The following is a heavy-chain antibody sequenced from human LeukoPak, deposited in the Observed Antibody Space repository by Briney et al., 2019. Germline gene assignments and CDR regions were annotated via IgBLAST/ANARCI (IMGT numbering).Heavy chain of an antibody. Sequence: SETLSLTCTVSGGSISSYYWSWIRQPPGKGLEWIGYIYYSGSTNYNPSLKSRVTISVDTSKNQFSLKVRSVTAADTAVYYCARAQWYYDGTNYSPSGFDGWGQGTLVTVSS. CDR2: IYYSGST. CDR1: GGSISSYY. V-gene: IGHV4-59*01. CDR3: ARAQWYYDGTNYSPSGFDG. J-gene: IGHJ4*02. D-gene: IGHD3-22*01.